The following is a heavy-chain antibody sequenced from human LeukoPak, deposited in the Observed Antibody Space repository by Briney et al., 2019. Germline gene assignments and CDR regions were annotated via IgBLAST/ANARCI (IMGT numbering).Heavy chain of an antibody. V-gene: IGHV4-34*01. CDR3: ARTRRSVVVVAANVFHYYYYMDV. D-gene: IGHD2-15*01. CDR2: INHSGST. J-gene: IGHJ6*03. Sequence: SETLSLTCAVYGGSFSGYYWSWIRQPPGKGLEWIGEINHSGSTNYTPSLKSRVTISVDTSKNQFSLKLSSVTAADTAVYYCARTRRSVVVVAANVFHYYYYMDVWGKGTTVTVSS. CDR1: GGSFSGYY.